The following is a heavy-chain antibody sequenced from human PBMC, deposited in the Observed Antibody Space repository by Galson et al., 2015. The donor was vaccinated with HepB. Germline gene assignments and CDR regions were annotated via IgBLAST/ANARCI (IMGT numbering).Heavy chain of an antibody. CDR1: GFSFTRYA. V-gene: IGHV3-23*01. CDR3: AKDGIMVANNPYHFHY. CDR2: ITSSGGNS. J-gene: IGHJ4*02. Sequence: GSLRLSCAASGFSFTRYAMTWVRQAPGKGLEWVSSITSSGGNSYYTDSVKGRFTVSRDNSKNTLLLQLNSLRAEDTAMYFCAKDGIMVANNPYHFHYWGQGTLVTVSS. D-gene: IGHD2-15*01.